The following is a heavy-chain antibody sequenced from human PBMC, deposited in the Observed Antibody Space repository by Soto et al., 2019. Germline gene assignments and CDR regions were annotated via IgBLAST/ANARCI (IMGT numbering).Heavy chain of an antibody. V-gene: IGHV4-34*01. CDR3: ARGNGVTTLNWFDP. D-gene: IGHD4-17*01. CDR2: INHSGST. Sequence: SETLSLTCAVYGGSFSGYYWSWIRQPPGKGLEWIGEINHSGSTNYNPSLKSRVTISVDTSKNQFSLKLSSVTAADTAVYYCARGNGVTTLNWFDPWGQGTLVTVSS. J-gene: IGHJ5*02. CDR1: GGSFSGYY.